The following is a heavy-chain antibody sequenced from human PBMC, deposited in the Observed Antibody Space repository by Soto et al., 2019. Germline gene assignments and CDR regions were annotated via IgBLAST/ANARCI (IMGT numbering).Heavy chain of an antibody. J-gene: IGHJ4*02. Sequence: QLQLQESGPGLGKPSETLSLTCTVSGDSISSDNYYCGWIRQPPEKGLEWIGSIYYTGSTYYNPSLKSRVTMSVDTSKSQFSLKLSSVTAADTAVYYCARHPGYAVPTVYATHYFNYWGQGILVTVST. D-gene: IGHD2-8*01. CDR1: GDSISSDNYY. CDR3: ARHPGYAVPTVYATHYFNY. CDR2: IYYTGST. V-gene: IGHV4-39*01.